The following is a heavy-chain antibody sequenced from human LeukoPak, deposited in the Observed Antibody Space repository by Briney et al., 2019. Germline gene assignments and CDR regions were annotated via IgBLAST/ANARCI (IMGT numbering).Heavy chain of an antibody. CDR3: ARASGITVVASNTYYFDC. J-gene: IGHJ4*02. V-gene: IGHV3-11*04. CDR2: ISSSGSTI. CDR1: GFTFSDYY. D-gene: IGHD3-22*01. Sequence: PGGSLRLSCAASGFTFSDYYMSWIRQAPGKGLEWVSYISSSGSTIYYADSVKGRFTIFRDNAKNSLYLQMNSLRAEDTAVYYCARASGITVVASNTYYFDCWGQGTLVTVSS.